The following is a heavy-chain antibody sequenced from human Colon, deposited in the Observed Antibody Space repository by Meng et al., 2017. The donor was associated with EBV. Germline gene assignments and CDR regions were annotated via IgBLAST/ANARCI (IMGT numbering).Heavy chain of an antibody. J-gene: IGHJ4*02. Sequence: LQRPESCLGLVKPSPTLSLTCLGSGDPVTNGGYSWSWTRQPPGKGLEWIGYIYHSGSTKYNPSLKRRVTISVDTSKNQFSLKLSSVTAADTAVYYCARDTSTWGNKGLDHWGQGILVTVSS. CDR2: IYHSGST. CDR3: ARDTSTWGNKGLDH. V-gene: IGHV4-30-2*01. D-gene: IGHD7-27*01. CDR1: GDPVTNGGYS.